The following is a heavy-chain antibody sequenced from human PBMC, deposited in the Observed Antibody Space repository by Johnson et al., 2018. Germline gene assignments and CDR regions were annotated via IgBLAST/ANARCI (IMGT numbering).Heavy chain of an antibody. Sequence: EVQLVESGGGLVQPGGSLRLSCAASGFTFSSYSVKWVRQAPGKGLEWVSSINGSSSNIYYADSVKGRFTISRGNAKNSLYLQMNSLKTGDTAVYYCARAVGARAGGAFDIWGQGTMVTVSS. V-gene: IGHV3-21*04. CDR2: INGSSSNI. D-gene: IGHD3-16*01. CDR3: ARAVGARAGGAFDI. CDR1: GFTFSSYS. J-gene: IGHJ3*02.